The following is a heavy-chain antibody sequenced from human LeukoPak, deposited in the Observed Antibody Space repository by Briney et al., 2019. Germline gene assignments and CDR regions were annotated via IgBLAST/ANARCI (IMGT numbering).Heavy chain of an antibody. J-gene: IGHJ5*02. CDR3: ARDKSSGGWNFDP. D-gene: IGHD6-19*01. V-gene: IGHV3-33*07. Sequence: GGSLRLSCVASGFTFGKYWMSWVRQAPGKGLEWVAVIWYDGSNEYYADSVKGRFTISRDNSKSTLYLQMNSLRAEDTAVYYCARDKSSGGWNFDPWGQGTLVTVSS. CDR1: GFTFGKYW. CDR2: IWYDGSNE.